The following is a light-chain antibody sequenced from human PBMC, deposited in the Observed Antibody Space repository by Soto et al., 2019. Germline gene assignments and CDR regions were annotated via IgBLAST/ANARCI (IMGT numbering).Light chain of an antibody. CDR2: TGS. CDR3: QQTLSFPPT. CDR1: QAIDSW. Sequence: DIQMTQYPSSVSASVGDRVTITCRASQAIDSWLAWYQQKPGEAPKLLIFTGSLLHSGVPPRFSGSGSGTDFTLTISSLQPEDFATYYCQQTLSFPPTFGQGTKLDIK. V-gene: IGKV1-12*01. J-gene: IGKJ1*01.